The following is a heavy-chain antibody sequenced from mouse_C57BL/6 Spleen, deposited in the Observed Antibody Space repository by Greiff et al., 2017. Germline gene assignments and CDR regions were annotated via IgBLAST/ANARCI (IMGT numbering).Heavy chain of an antibody. Sequence: QVQLQQPGAELVRPGSSVKLSCKASGYTFTSYWMDWVKQRPGQGLEWIGNIYPSDSETHYNQKFKDKATLTVDKSSSTAYIQLSSLTSEDSAVYYCARRDYYGSSPFAYWGQGTLVTVSA. CDR2: IYPSDSET. V-gene: IGHV1-61*01. D-gene: IGHD1-1*01. J-gene: IGHJ3*01. CDR1: GYTFTSYW. CDR3: ARRDYYGSSPFAY.